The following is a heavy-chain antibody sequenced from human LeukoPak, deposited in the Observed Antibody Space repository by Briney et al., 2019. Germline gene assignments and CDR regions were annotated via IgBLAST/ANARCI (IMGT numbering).Heavy chain of an antibody. D-gene: IGHD4-23*01. CDR3: ANPETYIDNSDY. Sequence: AGSLRLSCAASGFSLSSYSMSWDRQAAGKWRGWVSAIRGIVGSTYYADSVKGRFTISRDNSKNTLSLEMNRLRAEDTAFYYWANPETYIDNSDYWGQGTLVTVSS. V-gene: IGHV3-23*01. CDR2: IRGIVGST. J-gene: IGHJ4*02. CDR1: GFSLSSYS.